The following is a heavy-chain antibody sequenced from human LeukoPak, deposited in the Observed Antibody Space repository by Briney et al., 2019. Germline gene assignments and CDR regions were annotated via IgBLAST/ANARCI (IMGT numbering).Heavy chain of an antibody. CDR2: INHSGST. Sequence: SETLSLTCAVYGGSFSAYYWSWIRQTPEKGLEWMGEINHSGSTKYNPSLKSRVTISVDTSKNQFSLNLSSVTAADTAVYYCARGRKQWLVEPYYFDYWGQGTLVTVSS. CDR1: GGSFSAYY. J-gene: IGHJ4*02. CDR3: ARGRKQWLVEPYYFDY. D-gene: IGHD6-19*01. V-gene: IGHV4-34*01.